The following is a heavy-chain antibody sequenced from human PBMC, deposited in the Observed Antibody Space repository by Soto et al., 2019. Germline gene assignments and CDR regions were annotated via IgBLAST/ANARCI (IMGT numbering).Heavy chain of an antibody. V-gene: IGHV3-11*01. Sequence: GGSLRLSCAASGFTFSDYYMTWIRQSPGKGLEWVSYISSGGSSIYYADSVKGRFTISRDNAKNSLYLQMNSLRAEDTAMYYCASLAIGTIIRGAPDFWGQGTLVTVSS. D-gene: IGHD3-10*01. CDR2: ISSGGSSI. CDR1: GFTFSDYY. CDR3: ASLAIGTIIRGAPDF. J-gene: IGHJ4*02.